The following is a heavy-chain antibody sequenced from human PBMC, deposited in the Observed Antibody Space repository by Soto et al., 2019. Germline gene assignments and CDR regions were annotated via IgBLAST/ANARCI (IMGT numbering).Heavy chain of an antibody. Sequence: SVKVSCKASGGTFSSYAISSVRQAPGQGLEWMGGNIPIFGTANYAQKFQGRVTITVDESTSTAYMELSSLRSEDTAVYYCVRDWSNGISHTWFVNVDVWGQGTMVTVSS. V-gene: IGHV1-69*13. D-gene: IGHD3-3*02. CDR3: VRDWSNGISHTWFVNVDV. J-gene: IGHJ6*02. CDR1: GGTFSSYA. CDR2: NIPIFGTA.